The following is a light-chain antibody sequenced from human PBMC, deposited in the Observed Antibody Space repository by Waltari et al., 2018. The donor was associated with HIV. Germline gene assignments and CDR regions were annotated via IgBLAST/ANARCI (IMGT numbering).Light chain of an antibody. CDR1: APSDHL. V-gene: IGLV3-25*03. CDR3: LSADGRGVRKF. J-gene: IGLJ2*01. Sequence: YELTPPPSVSVSPGQTASITLSGNAPSDHLGYWYQLKVGQAPFLVIFSSRERSSQVPARFSASKSGTTFTLTISGVQAEDEADYFCLSADGRGVRKFFGGGTRLTVL. CDR2: SSR.